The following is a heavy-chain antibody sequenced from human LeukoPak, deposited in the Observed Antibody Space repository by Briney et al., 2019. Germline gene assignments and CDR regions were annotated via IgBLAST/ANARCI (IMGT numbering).Heavy chain of an antibody. Sequence: GGSLRLSCAASGFTFSSYAMSWVRQAPGKGLEWVSAISASGGGTYYADSVKGRFTISRDNSKNTLYLQMNSLRAEDTAVYYCARDTAMYYFDYWGQGTLVTVSS. CDR1: GFTFSSYA. J-gene: IGHJ4*02. D-gene: IGHD5-18*01. V-gene: IGHV3-23*01. CDR2: ISASGGGT. CDR3: ARDTAMYYFDY.